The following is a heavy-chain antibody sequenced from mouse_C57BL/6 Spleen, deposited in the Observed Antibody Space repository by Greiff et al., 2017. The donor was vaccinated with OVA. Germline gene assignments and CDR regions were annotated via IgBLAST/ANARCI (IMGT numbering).Heavy chain of an antibody. V-gene: IGHV1-63*01. CDR1: GYTFTNYW. CDR3: ARSDYYGSSPYHFDY. J-gene: IGHJ2*01. Sequence: VQLQQSGAELVRPGTSVKMSCKASGYTFTNYWIGWAKQRPGHGLEWIGDIYPGGGYTNYNEKFKGKATLTADKSSSTAYMQFSSLTSEDSAIYYCARSDYYGSSPYHFDYWGQGTTLTVSS. D-gene: IGHD1-1*01. CDR2: IYPGGGYT.